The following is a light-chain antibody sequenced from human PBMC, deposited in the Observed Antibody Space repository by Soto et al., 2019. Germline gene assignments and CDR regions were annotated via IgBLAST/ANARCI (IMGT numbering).Light chain of an antibody. CDR1: SSNIGGNS. CDR2: DDD. V-gene: IGLV1-51*01. J-gene: IGLJ1*01. Sequence: QSVLTQPPSVSAAPGQKVTISCSGSSSNIGGNSVSWYQQLPGTAPKLLIYDDDKRPSGIPDRFSGSKSGTSATLGITGFQTEDEADYYCGAWDSSLNAYVFGTGTKLTVL. CDR3: GAWDSSLNAYV.